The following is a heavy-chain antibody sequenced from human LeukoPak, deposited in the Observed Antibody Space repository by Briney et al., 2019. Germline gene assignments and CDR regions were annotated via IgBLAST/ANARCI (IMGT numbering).Heavy chain of an antibody. CDR3: ARDGTAAGLYFDL. J-gene: IGHJ4*01. CDR2: IRQDGGEK. CDR1: GFTFSGFW. V-gene: IGHV3-7*01. Sequence: GGSLRLSCAVSGFTFSGFWMSWVRQAPGKGLEWVASIRQDGGEKSYVDSVKGRFTISRDNTKNSLYLQMSSLRAEGTAVYYCARDGTAAGLYFDLWGQGTLVTVSS. D-gene: IGHD6-13*01.